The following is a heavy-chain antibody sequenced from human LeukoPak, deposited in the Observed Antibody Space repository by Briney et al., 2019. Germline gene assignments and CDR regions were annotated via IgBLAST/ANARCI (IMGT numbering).Heavy chain of an antibody. CDR2: IYYSGST. J-gene: IGHJ4*02. Sequence: SETLSLTCTVSGGSISSSSYYWGWIRQPPGKGLEWIGSIYYSGSTYYNPSLKSRVTISVDTSKNQFSLKLSSVTAADTAVYYCARHAPYTYYYGSGEDRFDYWGQGTLVTVSS. D-gene: IGHD3-10*01. CDR3: ARHAPYTYYYGSGEDRFDY. V-gene: IGHV4-39*01. CDR1: GGSISSSSYY.